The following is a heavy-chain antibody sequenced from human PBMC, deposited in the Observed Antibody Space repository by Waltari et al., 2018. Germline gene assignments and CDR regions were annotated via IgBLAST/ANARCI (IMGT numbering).Heavy chain of an antibody. D-gene: IGHD5-18*01. CDR2: INHRGRT. CDR3: ARGRRYSYGYDYYYGMDV. V-gene: IGHV4-34*01. CDR1: GGSFSGYY. Sequence: QVQLQQWGAGLLKPSETLSLTCAVYGGSFSGYYWSWIRQPPGRGREWIGEINHRGRTNYNPARKSRVTISVDTSKNQFSLKLSSVTAADTAVYYCARGRRYSYGYDYYYGMDVWGQGTTVTVSS. J-gene: IGHJ6*02.